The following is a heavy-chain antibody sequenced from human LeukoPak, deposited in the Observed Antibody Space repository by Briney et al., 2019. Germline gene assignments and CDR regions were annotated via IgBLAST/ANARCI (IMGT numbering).Heavy chain of an antibody. Sequence: SVKVSCKASGGTFSSYAISWVRQAPGQGLEWMGRIIPILGIANYAQKFQGRVTITADKSTSTAYMELSSLRSEDTAVYYCARVKGRGSTSCYPYWGQGTLVTVSS. D-gene: IGHD2-2*01. CDR2: IIPILGIA. V-gene: IGHV1-69*04. CDR1: GGTFSSYA. CDR3: ARVKGRGSTSCYPY. J-gene: IGHJ4*02.